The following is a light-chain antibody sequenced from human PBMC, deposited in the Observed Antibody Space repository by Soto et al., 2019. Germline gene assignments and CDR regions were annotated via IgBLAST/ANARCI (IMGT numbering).Light chain of an antibody. Sequence: QSALTQPASVSGSPGQSITISCTGTSSDVGGYNYVSWFQQYPGKAPKLTIYDVSNRPSGVSSRFSGSKSGNTASLTISGLQAEDEADYYCSSYTSISTVVFGGGTQLTVL. J-gene: IGLJ2*01. CDR1: SSDVGGYNY. CDR3: SSYTSISTVV. CDR2: DVS. V-gene: IGLV2-14*01.